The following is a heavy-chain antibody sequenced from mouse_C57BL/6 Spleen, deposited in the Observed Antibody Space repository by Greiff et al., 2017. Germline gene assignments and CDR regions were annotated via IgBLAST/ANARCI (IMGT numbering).Heavy chain of an antibody. CDR1: GFSLTSYG. V-gene: IGHV2-2*01. CDR2: IWSGGST. Sequence: QVQLQQSGPGLVQPSQSLSITCTVSGFSLTSYGVHWVRQSPGKGLEWLGVIWSGGSTDYNAAFISRLSISKDNSKSQVFFKMNSLQADDTAIYYCARGLGGRYAMDYWGQGTSVTVSS. D-gene: IGHD3-3*01. J-gene: IGHJ4*01. CDR3: ARGLGGRYAMDY.